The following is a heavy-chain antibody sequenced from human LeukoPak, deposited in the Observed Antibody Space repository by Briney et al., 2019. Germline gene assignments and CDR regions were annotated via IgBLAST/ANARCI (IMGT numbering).Heavy chain of an antibody. CDR3: AREGYAVTTETGHY. D-gene: IGHD4-17*01. V-gene: IGHV4-39*07. CDR2: IYYSGST. Sequence: PSETLSLTCTVSGGSISSSSYYWGWIRQPPGKGLEWIGSIYYSGSTYYNPSLKSRVTISVDTSKNQFSLKLSSVTAADTAVYYCAREGYAVTTETGHYWGQGTLVTVSS. J-gene: IGHJ4*02. CDR1: GGSISSSSYY.